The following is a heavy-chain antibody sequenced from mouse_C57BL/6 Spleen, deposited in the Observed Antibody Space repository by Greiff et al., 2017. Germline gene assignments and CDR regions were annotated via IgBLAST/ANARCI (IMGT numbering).Heavy chain of an antibody. D-gene: IGHD1-1*01. J-gene: IGHJ1*03. V-gene: IGHV1-81*01. CDR2: IYPRSGNT. Sequence: QVQLQQSGAELARPGASVKLSCKASGYTFTSSGISWVKQRTGQGLEWIGEIYPRSGNTYSNEKFKGKATLAADKSSSTAYMEFRSLTSEDSAVYFCARRDYYGSSYEDWDFEGWGTGTTVTVSS. CDR3: ARRDYYGSSYEDWDFEG. CDR1: GYTFTSSG.